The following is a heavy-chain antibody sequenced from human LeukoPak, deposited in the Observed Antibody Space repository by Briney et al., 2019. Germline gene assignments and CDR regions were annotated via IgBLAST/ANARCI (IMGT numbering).Heavy chain of an antibody. V-gene: IGHV1-18*03. CDR2: ISAGNGNT. Sequence: ASVKVSCKASGYTFTSYGISWVRQAPGQGLEWMGWISAGNGNTKYSQEFQGRVTITRDTSASTAYMELSSLRSEDMAVYYCASLKNYYDSSGYLVTDAFDIWGQGTMVTVSS. D-gene: IGHD3-22*01. CDR1: GYTFTSYG. J-gene: IGHJ3*02. CDR3: ASLKNYYDSSGYLVTDAFDI.